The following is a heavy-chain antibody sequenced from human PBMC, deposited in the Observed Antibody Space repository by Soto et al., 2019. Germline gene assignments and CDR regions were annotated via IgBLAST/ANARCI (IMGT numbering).Heavy chain of an antibody. V-gene: IGHV4-39*01. J-gene: IGHJ6*02. Sequence: PSETLSPTCTVSGGSISSSSYYWGWIRQPPGKGLEWIGSIYYSGSTYYNPSLKSRVTISVDTSKNQFSLKLSSVTAADTAVYYCARQSQGDYDFWSGYSDYYYYGMDVWGQGTTVTVSS. CDR1: GGSISSSSYY. CDR2: IYYSGST. D-gene: IGHD3-3*01. CDR3: ARQSQGDYDFWSGYSDYYYYGMDV.